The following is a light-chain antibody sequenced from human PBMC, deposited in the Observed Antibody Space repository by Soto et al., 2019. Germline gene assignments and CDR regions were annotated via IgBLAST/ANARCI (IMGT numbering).Light chain of an antibody. CDR1: QSISSY. V-gene: IGKV1-39*01. J-gene: IGKJ2*01. Sequence: DIQMTQSPSSLSASVGDRVTITCRASQSISSYLNWYQQKPGKAPKLLIYAASSLQSGVPSRFSGSGSGTDFALTISSLQPEDVATYYCQQSYSTPYTVRQGTKLEIK. CDR2: AAS. CDR3: QQSYSTPYT.